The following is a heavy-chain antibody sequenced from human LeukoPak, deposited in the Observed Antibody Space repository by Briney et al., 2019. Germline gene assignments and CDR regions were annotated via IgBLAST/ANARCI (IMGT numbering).Heavy chain of an antibody. Sequence: PSETLSLTCTVSGDSISSYYWSWIRQPPGKGLEWIGYIYYSGSTNYNPSLKSRVTISVDTSKNQFSLKLSSVTAADTAVYYCARYSSGYTRSNDAFDIWGQGTMVTVSS. CDR2: IYYSGST. J-gene: IGHJ3*02. V-gene: IGHV4-59*01. D-gene: IGHD3-22*01. CDR3: ARYSSGYTRSNDAFDI. CDR1: GDSISSYY.